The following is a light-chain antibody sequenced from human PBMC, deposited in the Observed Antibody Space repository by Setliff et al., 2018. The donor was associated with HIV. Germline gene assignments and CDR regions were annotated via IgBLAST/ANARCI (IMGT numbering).Light chain of an antibody. J-gene: IGLJ2*01. CDR3: SSYSSSSTLV. Sequence: QSALTQPRSVSGSPGQSVTFSCTGSSSDVGAYNFVSWYQQHPGKAPKLIIYDVSKRPSGVPDRFSGSKSGDTASLTISGLKAEDESQYYCSSYSSSSTLVFGGGTQLTVL. CDR1: SSDVGAYNF. CDR2: DVS. V-gene: IGLV2-11*01.